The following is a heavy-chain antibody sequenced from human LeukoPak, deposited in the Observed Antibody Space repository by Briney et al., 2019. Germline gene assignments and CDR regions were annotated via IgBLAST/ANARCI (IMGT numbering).Heavy chain of an antibody. CDR3: ARQSSQGALMGY. D-gene: IGHD4/OR15-4a*01. V-gene: IGHV4-38-2*01. Sequence: PSETLSLTCAVSGHSISSGYYWGWIRQPPGKGLEWIGSIYHSGSTYYNPSLKSRVTISVDTSKNQFSLKLSSVTAADTAVYYCARQSSQGALMGYWGQGTLVTVSS. CDR2: IYHSGST. CDR1: GHSISSGYY. J-gene: IGHJ4*02.